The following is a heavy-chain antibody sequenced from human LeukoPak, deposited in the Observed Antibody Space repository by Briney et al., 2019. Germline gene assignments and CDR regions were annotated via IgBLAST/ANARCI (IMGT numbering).Heavy chain of an antibody. J-gene: IGHJ4*02. CDR1: GFTFTNAW. CDR2: IKSGGAT. Sequence: GGSPRLSCAASGFTFTNAWMSWVRQAPGKGLEWVGRIKSGGATDYGAPVKDRFTISRDDSKNTLYLQMNGLKIEDTAVYYCASDVAEYDPYSLDSWGQGILVTVSS. D-gene: IGHD6-6*01. CDR3: ASDVAEYDPYSLDS. V-gene: IGHV3-15*01.